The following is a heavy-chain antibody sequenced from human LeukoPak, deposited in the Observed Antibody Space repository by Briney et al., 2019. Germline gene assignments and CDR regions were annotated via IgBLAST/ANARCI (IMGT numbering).Heavy chain of an antibody. CDR3: ARDGSSGWYSWGDYYYYYGMDV. J-gene: IGHJ6*02. CDR1: GFTFSSHL. V-gene: IGHV3-30-3*01. D-gene: IGHD6-19*01. CDR2: ISYDGSNK. Sequence: GGSLRLSCAASGFTFSSHLMHWVRQAPGKGLEWVAVISYDGSNKYYADSVKGRFTISRDNSKNTLYLQMNSLRAEDTAVYYCARDGSSGWYSWGDYYYYYGMDVWGQGTTVTVSS.